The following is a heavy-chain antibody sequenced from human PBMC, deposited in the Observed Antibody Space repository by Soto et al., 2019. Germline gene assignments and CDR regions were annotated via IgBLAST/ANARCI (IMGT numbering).Heavy chain of an antibody. Sequence: EVQLLESGGGLVQPGGYLRLSCAASGFSFNKYAMSWVRQAPGKGLEWVSGLSASASNTYYAGSVKGRFTISRDNSKNTVYLQMNSLATADTAVYYCAKDEYDDILSPYGGHYGMDAWGQGTTVTVSS. CDR1: GFSFNKYA. CDR2: LSASASNT. V-gene: IGHV3-23*01. CDR3: AKDEYDDILSPYGGHYGMDA. D-gene: IGHD3-9*01. J-gene: IGHJ6*02.